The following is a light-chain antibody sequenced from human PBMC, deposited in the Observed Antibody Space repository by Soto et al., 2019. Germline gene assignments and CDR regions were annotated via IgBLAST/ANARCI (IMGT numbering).Light chain of an antibody. Sequence: QSALTQPRSVSGSPGQSVTISCTGTTSDIGAYNYVSWYQQHPGKAPKLIIYGVSKRPSGVPERFSGSKSDSTASLTISGLQDEDEADYYCSSYGGSRVFGTGTKVTVL. CDR3: SSYGGSRV. J-gene: IGLJ1*01. CDR1: TSDIGAYNY. V-gene: IGLV2-11*01. CDR2: GVS.